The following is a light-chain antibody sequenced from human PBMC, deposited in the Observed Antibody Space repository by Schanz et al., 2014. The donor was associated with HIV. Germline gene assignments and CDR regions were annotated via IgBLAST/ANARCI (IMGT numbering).Light chain of an antibody. CDR1: SSDIGGYKC. CDR2: DVV. CDR3: SSCTSSSTYV. V-gene: IGLV2-14*03. J-gene: IGLJ1*01. Sequence: QSALTQPASVSGSPGQSITISCTGSSSDIGGYKCVSWYQQHPDTAPKLVIYDVVKRPSGVSNRFSGSKSGNTASLTISGLQAEDEADYYCSSCTSSSTYVFGTGTKVTVL.